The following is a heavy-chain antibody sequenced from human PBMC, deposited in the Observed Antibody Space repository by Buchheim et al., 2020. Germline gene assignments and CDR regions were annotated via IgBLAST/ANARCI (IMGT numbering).Heavy chain of an antibody. J-gene: IGHJ4*02. CDR2: ISTTGRTT. Sequence: QVQLVESGGGLVKPGGSLRLSCVGSGFIFSDYQMSWVRKAPGKSLEWLSYISTTGRTTFYADSVRGRCTISRDNTKNSLYLQLDTLRADDTATYYCARAPVAAAAYFDNWGQGTL. CDR3: ARAPVAAAAYFDN. CDR1: GFIFSDYQ. V-gene: IGHV3-11*01. D-gene: IGHD6-25*01.